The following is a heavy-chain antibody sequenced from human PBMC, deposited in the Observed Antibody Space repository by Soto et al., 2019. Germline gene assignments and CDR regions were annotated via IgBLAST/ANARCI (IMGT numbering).Heavy chain of an antibody. Sequence: QVQLVESGGGVVQPGRSLRLSCAASGFTFSSYGMHWVRQAPGKGLEWVAVISYDGRKKYYADSVKGRFTISRDNSKNAPDLQGYSLNAGISAVYYCAIDGYSGSRGPYFGYWGHGTLVPVSS. CDR1: GFTFSSYG. V-gene: IGHV3-30*03. D-gene: IGHD5-12*01. CDR3: AIDGYSGSRGPYFGY. CDR2: ISYDGRKK. J-gene: IGHJ4*01.